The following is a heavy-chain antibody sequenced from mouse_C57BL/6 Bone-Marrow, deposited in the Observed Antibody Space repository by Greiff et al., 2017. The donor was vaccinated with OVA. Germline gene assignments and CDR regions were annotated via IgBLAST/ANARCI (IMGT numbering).Heavy chain of an antibody. D-gene: IGHD1-1*01. Sequence: VQLQQSGAELVKPGASVKLSCKASGYTFTSYWMHWVKQRPGQGLEWIGMIHPNSGSTNYNEKFKSKATLTVDKSSSTAYMQLSSLTSEDSAVYSGARSGGSSYGGAWFAYWGQGTLVTVSA. CDR1: GYTFTSYW. V-gene: IGHV1-64*01. CDR2: IHPNSGST. J-gene: IGHJ3*01. CDR3: ARSGGSSYGGAWFAY.